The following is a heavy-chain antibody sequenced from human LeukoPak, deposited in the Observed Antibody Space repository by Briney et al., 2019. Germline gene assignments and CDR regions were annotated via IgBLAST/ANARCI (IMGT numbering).Heavy chain of an antibody. CDR1: GFTFSDYS. J-gene: IGHJ4*01. Sequence: GGSLRLSCAASGFTFSDYSFNWVRQAPGKGLEWVSSISSSSSYKYYADSLKGRFTISRDNAKNSLYLQVNSLRAEDTAVYYCARINDIDNSYHLDFWGHGALVTVSS. CDR3: ARINDIDNSYHLDF. D-gene: IGHD2-15*01. V-gene: IGHV3-21*01. CDR2: ISSSSSYK.